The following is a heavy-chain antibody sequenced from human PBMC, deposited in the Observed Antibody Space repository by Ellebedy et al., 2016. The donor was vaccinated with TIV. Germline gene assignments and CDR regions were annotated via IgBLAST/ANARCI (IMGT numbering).Heavy chain of an antibody. CDR3: ARTGPHWQYGFDV. Sequence: MPSETLSLTCTVSGGSISSYFWSWIRQPPGKGLEWIGYIYHSATTNYNPSLKSRVTISTDESKNQFSLHLRSVTAADTGVYFCARTGPHWQYGFDVWGQGTPVIVSS. V-gene: IGHV4-59*12. D-gene: IGHD3-10*01. CDR1: GGSISSYF. J-gene: IGHJ6*02. CDR2: IYHSATT.